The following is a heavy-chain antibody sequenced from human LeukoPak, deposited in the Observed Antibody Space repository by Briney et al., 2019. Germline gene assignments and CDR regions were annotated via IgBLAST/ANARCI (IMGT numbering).Heavy chain of an antibody. Sequence: SETLSLTCTVSGGSISGYYWSWIRQPAGKGLEWIGRIYASGSTNYSPSLKSRVTMSVDTSNNQFSLKPNSVTAADTAVYYCVRDEGAAAGRAFDIWGQGTMVTVSS. J-gene: IGHJ3*02. D-gene: IGHD6-13*01. CDR1: GGSISGYY. CDR3: VRDEGAAAGRAFDI. CDR2: IYASGST. V-gene: IGHV4-4*07.